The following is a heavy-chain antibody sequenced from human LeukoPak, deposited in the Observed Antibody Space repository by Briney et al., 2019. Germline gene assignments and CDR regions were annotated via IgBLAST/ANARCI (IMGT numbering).Heavy chain of an antibody. J-gene: IGHJ4*02. CDR3: ARDGDSYGYAY. CDR1: GGSISSYY. V-gene: IGHV4-59*01. Sequence: PSETLSLTCAVYGGSISSYYWSWIRQPPGKGLEWIGYIYYSGSTNYNPSLKSRVTISLDTSKNQFSLKLSSVTAADTAVYYCARDGDSYGYAYWGQGTLVTVSS. CDR2: IYYSGST. D-gene: IGHD5-18*01.